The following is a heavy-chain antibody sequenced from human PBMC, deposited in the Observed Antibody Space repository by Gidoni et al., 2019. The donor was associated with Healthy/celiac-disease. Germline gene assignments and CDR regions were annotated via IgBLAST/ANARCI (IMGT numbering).Heavy chain of an antibody. CDR1: GFTFSTAW. Sequence: EVQLVESGGGLVKPGGSLRLSCAASGFTFSTAWMNWVRQAPGKGLEWVGRIKSKTDGGTTDYAAPVKGRFTISRDDSKNTLYLQMNSLKTEDTAVYYCTTGQGRYSYALDYWGQGTLVTVSS. D-gene: IGHD5-18*01. J-gene: IGHJ4*02. CDR2: IKSKTDGGTT. CDR3: TTGQGRYSYALDY. V-gene: IGHV3-15*07.